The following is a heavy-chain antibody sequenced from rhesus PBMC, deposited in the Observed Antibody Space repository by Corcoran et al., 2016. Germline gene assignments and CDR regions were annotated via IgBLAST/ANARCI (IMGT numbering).Heavy chain of an antibody. Sequence: QVQLQESGPGVVKPSETLSLTCAVSGGSISSYWWGWIRQPPGKGLEWIGQSYGCSGSPSHHPYLKSPVTMSRDTSKNQFSLKLSSVTAADTAVYYCAKGIRQRLARTGRVDYWGQGVLVTVSS. CDR2: SYGCSGSP. J-gene: IGHJ4*01. D-gene: IGHD6-31*01. CDR3: AKGIRQRLARTGRVDY. CDR1: GGSISSYW. V-gene: IGHV4-147*01.